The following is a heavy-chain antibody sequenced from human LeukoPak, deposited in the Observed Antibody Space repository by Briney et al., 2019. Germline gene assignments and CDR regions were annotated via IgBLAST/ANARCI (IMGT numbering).Heavy chain of an antibody. CDR2: ISHDGNSK. CDR1: GFTLSRYW. Sequence: GGSLRLSCVASGFTLSRYWMSWVREAPGKGVEWGGIISHDGNSKQYADFAKGRFTISRDNSKNTLYLEMNSLRTEDTAVYHCAKDLYDNGWYNYFDPWGQGALVTVSS. CDR3: AKDLYDNGWYNYFDP. D-gene: IGHD6-19*01. V-gene: IGHV3-30*18. J-gene: IGHJ5*02.